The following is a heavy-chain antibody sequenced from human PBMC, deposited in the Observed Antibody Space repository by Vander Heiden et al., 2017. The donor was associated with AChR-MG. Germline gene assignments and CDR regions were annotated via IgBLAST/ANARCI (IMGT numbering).Heavy chain of an antibody. V-gene: IGHV1-2*06. Sequence: QLLQSGAEVEKHGASVRVSCTASGYTFTGYNLPWVRQAPGQGPEWVGRINPSSGATNYAQKFQGRVTVTRDTSISTAYMDLSGLKSDDTAVYYCARAFAGGNAFDTWGQGTMLTVSS. J-gene: IGHJ3*02. D-gene: IGHD2-15*01. CDR3: ARAFAGGNAFDT. CDR2: INPSSGAT. CDR1: GYTFTGYN.